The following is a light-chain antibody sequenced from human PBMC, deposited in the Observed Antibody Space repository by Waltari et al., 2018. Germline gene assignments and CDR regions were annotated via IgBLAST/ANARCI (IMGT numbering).Light chain of an antibody. CDR3: QNHERLPAT. CDR1: QRIGRY. Sequence: EIVLTQSPGTLSLSPGERATLSCRASQRIGRYLAWYQQKPDQAPRRLIYGASSRATGIPDRFSGSGSGTDFSLTISRLEPEDFAVYYCQNHERLPATFGQGTKVEIK. J-gene: IGKJ1*01. CDR2: GAS. V-gene: IGKV3-20*01.